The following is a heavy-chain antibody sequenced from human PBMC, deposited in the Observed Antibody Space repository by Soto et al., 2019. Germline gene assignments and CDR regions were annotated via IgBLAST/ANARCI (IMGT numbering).Heavy chain of an antibody. J-gene: IGHJ4*02. CDR1: GFTFSSYG. CDR2: ISYDGSNK. Sequence: GGSLRLSCAASGFTFSSYGMHWVRQAPGKGLEWVAVISYDGSNKYYADSVKGRFTISRDNSKNTLYLQMNSLRAEDTAVYYCAKDPGSSSWYFDYWGQGTLVTVYS. D-gene: IGHD6-13*01. CDR3: AKDPGSSSWYFDY. V-gene: IGHV3-30*18.